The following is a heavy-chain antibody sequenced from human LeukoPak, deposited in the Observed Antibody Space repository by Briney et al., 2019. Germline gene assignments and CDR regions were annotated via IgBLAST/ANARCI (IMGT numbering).Heavy chain of an antibody. CDR3: ARDARLYYYDSRRDLDY. D-gene: IGHD3-22*01. CDR1: GFTFSSFS. V-gene: IGHV3-21*01. CDR2: ISSSSNYI. Sequence: GGSLRLSCAASGFTFSSFSMNWVRQAPGKGLEWVSSISSSSNYIYYADSVKGRFTISRDNAKNSLFLQMNSLRAGDTAVYYCARDARLYYYDSRRDLDYWGQGTLVTVSS. J-gene: IGHJ4*02.